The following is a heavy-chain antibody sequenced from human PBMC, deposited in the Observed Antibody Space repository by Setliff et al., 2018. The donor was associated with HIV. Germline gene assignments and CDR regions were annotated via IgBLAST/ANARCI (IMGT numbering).Heavy chain of an antibody. D-gene: IGHD3-22*01. V-gene: IGHV1-2*02. CDR3: ATGRDSSGYYFLADY. J-gene: IGHJ4*02. CDR1: GYTFTGYH. CDR2: INPNSGGT. Sequence: ASVKVSCKTSGYTFTGYHMHWVRQAPGQGLEWMGWINPNSGGTIYAQKFQDRVTMTRDTSSSTAYMELSRLRSDDTAVYYCATGRDSSGYYFLADYLGRGTLVTVSS.